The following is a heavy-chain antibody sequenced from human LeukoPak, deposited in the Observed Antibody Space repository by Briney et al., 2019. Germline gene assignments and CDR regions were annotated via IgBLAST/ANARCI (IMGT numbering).Heavy chain of an antibody. Sequence: GGSLRLSCAASGFTFSSYAMSWVRQAPGKGLEWVSAISGSGGSTYYADSVKGRFTISRDNSKNTLYLQMNSLRAEDTAVYYCAKDHYDSSGYSIGWFDPWGQGTLVTVSS. D-gene: IGHD3-22*01. CDR2: ISGSGGST. V-gene: IGHV3-23*01. J-gene: IGHJ5*02. CDR1: GFTFSSYA. CDR3: AKDHYDSSGYSIGWFDP.